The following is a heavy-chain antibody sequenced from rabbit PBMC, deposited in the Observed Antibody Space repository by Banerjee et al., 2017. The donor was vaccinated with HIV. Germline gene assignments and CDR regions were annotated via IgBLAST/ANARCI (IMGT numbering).Heavy chain of an antibody. J-gene: IGHJ4*01. D-gene: IGHD4-1*01. CDR3: AIMNSRGWGDFNL. CDR2: IYPDDDST. V-gene: IGHV1S47*01. CDR1: GIDFSRCG. Sequence: QEQLEESGGDLVKPEGSLTLSCKASGIDFSRCGISWVRQAPGKGLEWIACIYPDDDSTDYASWVSGRFTISLDNAQNTVFLQMTSLTAADTATYFCAIMNSRGWGDFNLWGPGTLVT.